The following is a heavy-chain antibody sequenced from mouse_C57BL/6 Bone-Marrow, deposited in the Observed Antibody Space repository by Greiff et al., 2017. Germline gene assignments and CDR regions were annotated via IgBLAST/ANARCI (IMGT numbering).Heavy chain of an antibody. CDR3: TRVAVLEYYFDY. CDR1: GFTFSSYA. V-gene: IGHV5-9-1*02. J-gene: IGHJ2*01. Sequence: EVHLVESGEGLVKPGGSLKLSCAASGFTFSSYAMSWVRQTPEKRLEWVAYISSGGDYIYYADTVKGRFTISRDNARNTLYLQMSSLKSEDTAMYYCTRVAVLEYYFDYWGQGTTLTVSS. CDR2: ISSGGDYI. D-gene: IGHD1-1*01.